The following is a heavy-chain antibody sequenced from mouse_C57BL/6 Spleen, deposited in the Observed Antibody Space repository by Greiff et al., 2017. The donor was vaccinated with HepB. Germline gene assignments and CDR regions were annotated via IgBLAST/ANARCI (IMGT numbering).Heavy chain of an antibody. V-gene: IGHV2-2*01. J-gene: IGHJ4*01. CDR1: GFSFTSYG. D-gene: IGHD4-1*01. CDR2: IWSGGST. CDR3: ASLELGKAMDY. Sequence: QVQLQQSGPGLVQPSQSLSITCTVSGFSFTSYGVHWVRQSPGKGLEWLGVIWSGGSTDYNAAFISRLSISQDNSNSPVFFKMNSLQAEYTAIYYCASLELGKAMDYWGQGTSVTVSS.